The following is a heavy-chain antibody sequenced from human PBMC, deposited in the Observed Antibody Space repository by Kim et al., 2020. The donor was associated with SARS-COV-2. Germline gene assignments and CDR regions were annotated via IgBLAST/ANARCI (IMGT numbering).Heavy chain of an antibody. J-gene: IGHJ4*02. D-gene: IGHD6-6*01. Sequence: PYLKSRVTISVDTAKNQFSLKLSSVTAADTAVYYCAREEYSSSSFGTFDYWGQGTLVTVSS. V-gene: IGHV4-59*01. CDR3: AREEYSSSSFGTFDY.